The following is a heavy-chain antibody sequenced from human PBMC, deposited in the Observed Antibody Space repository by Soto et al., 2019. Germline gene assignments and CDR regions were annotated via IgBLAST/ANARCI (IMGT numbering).Heavy chain of an antibody. CDR1: GYTFSSYA. J-gene: IGHJ4*02. CDR3: ARDSPPSDY. V-gene: IGHV1-18*01. CDR2: ISAYSGNT. Sequence: GASVKVSCKASGYTFSSYAITWVRQAPGQGLEWMAWISAYSGNTNYAQKFQGRVTMTTDTSTNTAYMELRSLSSDDTAVYYCARDSPPSDYWGQGTLVTVSS.